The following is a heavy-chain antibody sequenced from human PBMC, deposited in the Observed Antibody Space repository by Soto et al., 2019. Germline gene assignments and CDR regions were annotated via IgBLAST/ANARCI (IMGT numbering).Heavy chain of an antibody. CDR2: ISWNSDIR. CDR1: GFTFEDSV. V-gene: IGHV3-9*01. CDR3: AKDMAHYDFWGNNERALDV. D-gene: IGHD3-3*01. Sequence: EGQLVESGGGLVQPGRSLRLSCAASGFTFEDSVMHWVRQAPGKGLEWVSGISWNSDIRAYADSVKGRFTISRDNAKDSVYLQMSSLSAEDTALYYCAKDMAHYDFWGNNERALDVWGQGTTVIVSS. J-gene: IGHJ6*02.